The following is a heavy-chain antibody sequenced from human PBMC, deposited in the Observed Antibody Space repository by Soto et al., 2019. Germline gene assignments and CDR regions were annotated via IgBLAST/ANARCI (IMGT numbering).Heavy chain of an antibody. CDR1: GFTFSNAW. Sequence: GSLRLSCAASGFTFSNAWMSWVRQAPGKGLEWVGRIKSKTDGGTTDYAAPVKGRFTISRDDSKNTLYLQMNSLKTEDTAVYYCTTQYCSGGSCYQIGFDYWGQGALVTLSS. CDR2: IKSKTDGGTT. D-gene: IGHD2-15*01. CDR3: TTQYCSGGSCYQIGFDY. J-gene: IGHJ4*02. V-gene: IGHV3-15*01.